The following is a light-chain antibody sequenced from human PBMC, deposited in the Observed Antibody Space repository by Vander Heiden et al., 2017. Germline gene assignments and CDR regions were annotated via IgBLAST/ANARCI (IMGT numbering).Light chain of an antibody. CDR3: QVWDSSSDHPV. CDR2: GDS. J-gene: IGLJ2*01. CDR1: NIGNKN. V-gene: IGLV3-21*02. Sequence: SYVLTQPPSVSVAPGQTARITCGGKNIGNKNVDRYQQKPGQAPVLVVYGDSDRPSGIPGRFSGSNSGNTATLTISRVEAGDEADYYCQVWDSSSDHPVFGGGTKLTVL.